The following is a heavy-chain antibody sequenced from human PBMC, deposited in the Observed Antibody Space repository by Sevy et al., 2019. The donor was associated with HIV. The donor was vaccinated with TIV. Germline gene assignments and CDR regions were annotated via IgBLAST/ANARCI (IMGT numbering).Heavy chain of an antibody. Sequence: GESLKISCKGSGYSFTSYWISWVRQMPGKGLEWMGRIDPSDSYTNYSPSFQGHVTISADKSISTAYLQWSSLKDSDTAMYYCARLETKEDSAFDIWGQGTMVTVSS. CDR2: IDPSDSYT. CDR3: ARLETKEDSAFDI. CDR1: GYSFTSYW. V-gene: IGHV5-10-1*01. J-gene: IGHJ3*02. D-gene: IGHD3-3*01.